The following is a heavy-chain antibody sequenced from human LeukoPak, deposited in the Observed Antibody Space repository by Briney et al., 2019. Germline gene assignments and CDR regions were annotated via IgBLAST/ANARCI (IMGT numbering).Heavy chain of an antibody. CDR2: VKGDGSFT. CDR3: VRDGDDYNFDY. J-gene: IGHJ4*02. D-gene: IGHD5-24*01. CDR1: GFTFRNYW. V-gene: IGHV3-74*01. Sequence: GGSLRLSCAASGFTFRNYWMHWVRQAPGKGLVWVSRVKGDGSFTDYADSVKGRFTISRDNAKNTLYLQMYSLKAEDTAAYYCVRDGDDYNFDYWGQGSLVTVSS.